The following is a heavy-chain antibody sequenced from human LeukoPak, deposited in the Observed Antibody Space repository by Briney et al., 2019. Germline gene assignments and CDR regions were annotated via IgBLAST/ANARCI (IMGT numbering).Heavy chain of an antibody. CDR3: ARAYYYDSSGYYLGLDY. Sequence: SETLSLTCAVYGGSFSGYYWSWIRQPPGKGLERIGEINHSGSTNYNPSLKSRVTISVDTSKNQFSLKLSSVTAADTAVYYCARAYYYDSSGYYLGLDYWGQGTLVTVSS. CDR2: INHSGST. CDR1: GGSFSGYY. J-gene: IGHJ4*02. D-gene: IGHD3-22*01. V-gene: IGHV4-34*01.